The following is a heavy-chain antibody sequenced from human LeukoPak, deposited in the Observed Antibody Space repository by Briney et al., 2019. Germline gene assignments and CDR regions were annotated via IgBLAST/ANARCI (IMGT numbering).Heavy chain of an antibody. D-gene: IGHD5-12*01. CDR2: INPNRGGT. J-gene: IGHJ3*02. CDR1: GYTLTGYY. CDR3: ARELVVIVATSYFDI. V-gene: IGHV1-2*02. Sequence: ASVNASFTASGYTLTGYYMHAVRQAPGQGLEWMGWINPNRGGTNYSQTFQGRVTNTKETSISTAYMELSRLRSDDTAVYYCARELVVIVATSYFDIWGEGTMVPVSS.